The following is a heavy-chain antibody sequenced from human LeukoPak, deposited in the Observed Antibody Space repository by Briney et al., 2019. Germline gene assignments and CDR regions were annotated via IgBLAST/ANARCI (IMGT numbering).Heavy chain of an antibody. Sequence: SETLSLTCAVSGGSISSSSYYWGWIRHPPGKGLEWIGSIYYSGSTYYNPSLKSRVTISVDTSKNQFSLKLSSVTAADTAVYYCASPGSYGSRWAYYFDYWGQGTLVTVSS. V-gene: IGHV4-39*01. CDR3: ASPGSYGSRWAYYFDY. CDR2: IYYSGST. CDR1: GGSISSSSYY. D-gene: IGHD6-13*01. J-gene: IGHJ4*02.